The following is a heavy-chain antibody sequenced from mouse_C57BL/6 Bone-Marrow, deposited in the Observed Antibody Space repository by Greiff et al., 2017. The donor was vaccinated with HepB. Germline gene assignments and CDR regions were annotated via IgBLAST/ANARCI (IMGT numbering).Heavy chain of an antibody. CDR1: GFNIKDDY. V-gene: IGHV14-4*01. Sequence: DVKLVESGAELVRPGASVKLSCTASGFNIKDDYMHWVKQRPEQGLEWIGWIDPENGDTEYASKFQGKATITADTSSNTAYLQLSSLTSEDTAVYYCTTNYYGSTPFAYWGQGTLVTVSA. CDR2: IDPENGDT. CDR3: TTNYYGSTPFAY. D-gene: IGHD1-1*01. J-gene: IGHJ3*01.